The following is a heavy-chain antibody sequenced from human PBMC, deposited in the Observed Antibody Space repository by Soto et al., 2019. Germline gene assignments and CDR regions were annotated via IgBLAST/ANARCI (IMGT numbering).Heavy chain of an antibody. J-gene: IGHJ6*02. CDR3: ARLSGGYSYGYYYYYGMDV. Sequence: PSETLSLTCTVSGGSVSSGSYYWSWIRQPPGKGLEWIGYIYYSGSTNYNPSLKSRVTISVDTSKNQFSLKLSSVTAADTAVYYCARLSGGYSYGYYYYYGMDVWGQGTTVTVSS. CDR2: IYYSGST. V-gene: IGHV4-61*01. D-gene: IGHD5-18*01. CDR1: GGSVSSGSYY.